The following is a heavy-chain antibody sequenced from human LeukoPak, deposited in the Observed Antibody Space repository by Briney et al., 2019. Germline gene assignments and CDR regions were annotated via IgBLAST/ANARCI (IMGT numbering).Heavy chain of an antibody. J-gene: IGHJ4*02. Sequence: GGSLRLSCAASGFTFSDYYMSWVRQAPGKGLEWVSAISGSGGSTYYADSVKGRFTISRDNSKNTLYLQMNSLRAEDTAVYYCAQSSGWPRFDYWGQGTLVTVSS. CDR3: AQSSGWPRFDY. V-gene: IGHV3-23*01. CDR2: ISGSGGST. D-gene: IGHD6-19*01. CDR1: GFTFSDYY.